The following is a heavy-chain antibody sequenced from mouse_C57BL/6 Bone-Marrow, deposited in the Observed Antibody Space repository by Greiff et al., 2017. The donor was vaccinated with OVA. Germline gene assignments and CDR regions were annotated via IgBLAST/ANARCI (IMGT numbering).Heavy chain of an antibody. CDR3: ARIPYYYCSLHWYFDV. V-gene: IGHV1-81*01. Sequence: QVQLQQSGAELARPGASVKLSCKASGYTFTSYVISWVKQRTGQGLEWIGEIYPRSGNTYYNEKFKGKATLTADKSSSTAYMELRSLTSEDSPVYFCARIPYYYCSLHWYFDVWGTGTTVTVSS. D-gene: IGHD1-1*01. CDR2: IYPRSGNT. J-gene: IGHJ1*03. CDR1: GYTFTSYV.